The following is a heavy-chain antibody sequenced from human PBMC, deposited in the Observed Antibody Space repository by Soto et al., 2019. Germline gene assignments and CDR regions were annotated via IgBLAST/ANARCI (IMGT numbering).Heavy chain of an antibody. Sequence: SATLSLTCSVYVGSFSGYYWSWIRQPPGKGLEWIGEINHSGSTNYNPSLKSRVTISVDTSKNQFSLKLSSVTAADTAVYGCARYWDASRSPGKPNFDDWGQGTLVTVYS. D-gene: IGHD3-22*01. CDR1: VGSFSGYY. CDR3: ARYWDASRSPGKPNFDD. CDR2: INHSGST. J-gene: IGHJ4*02. V-gene: IGHV4-34*01.